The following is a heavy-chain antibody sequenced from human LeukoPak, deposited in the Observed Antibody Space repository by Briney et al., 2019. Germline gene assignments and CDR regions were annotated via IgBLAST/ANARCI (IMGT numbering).Heavy chain of an antibody. CDR2: INPSGGST. D-gene: IGHD6-19*01. CDR1: GHTFTSYY. V-gene: IGHV1-46*01. CDR3: ARKGSSGWYEG. Sequence: ASVKVSCKASGHTFTSYYMHWVRQAPGQGLEWMGIINPSGGSTSYAQKFQGRVTMTRDTSTSTVYMELSSLRSEDTAVYYCARKGSSGWYEGWGQGTLVTVSS. J-gene: IGHJ4*02.